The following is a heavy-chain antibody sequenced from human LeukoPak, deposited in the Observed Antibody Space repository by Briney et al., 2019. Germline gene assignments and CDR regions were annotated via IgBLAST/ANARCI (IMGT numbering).Heavy chain of an antibody. CDR3: ASRTWVGAGYYAFDI. Sequence: PGGSLRLSCAASGFTFSNHAVSWVRQAPGKGLERVSARGSDGTPYYTDSLKGRFTISGDNSKNTVYLQLSSLRLGDTAVYYCASRTWVGAGYYAFDIWGQGTMVTVSS. D-gene: IGHD1-26*01. CDR2: RGSDGTP. J-gene: IGHJ3*02. V-gene: IGHV3-23*01. CDR1: GFTFSNHA.